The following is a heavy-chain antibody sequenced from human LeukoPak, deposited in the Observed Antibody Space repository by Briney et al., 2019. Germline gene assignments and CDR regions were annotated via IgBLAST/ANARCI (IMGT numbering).Heavy chain of an antibody. Sequence: SETLSPTCTVSGGSISSYYWSWIRQPAGKGLEWIGRIYTSGSTNYNPSLKSRVTMSVDTSKNQFSLKLSSVTAADTAVYYCARTMVRLNWFDPWGQGTLVTVSS. CDR1: GGSISSYY. CDR2: IYTSGST. V-gene: IGHV4-4*07. J-gene: IGHJ5*02. D-gene: IGHD3-10*01. CDR3: ARTMVRLNWFDP.